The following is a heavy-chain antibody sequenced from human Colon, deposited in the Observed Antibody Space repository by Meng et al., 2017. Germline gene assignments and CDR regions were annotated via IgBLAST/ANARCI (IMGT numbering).Heavy chain of an antibody. J-gene: IGHJ4*02. V-gene: IGHV4-38-2*01. CDR3: ARTIYSSSVDY. CDR2: IDRSGTT. D-gene: IGHD3-22*01. CDR1: GYSISTAYY. Sequence: LRECAQGLVKPSETLSLTCSVSGYSISTAYYWGWIRQTPGKGLEWIASIDRSGTTYYNPSLESRVTISVDTSKNHFSLRLNSVTAADTAVYFCARTIYSSSVDYWGQGTLVTVSS.